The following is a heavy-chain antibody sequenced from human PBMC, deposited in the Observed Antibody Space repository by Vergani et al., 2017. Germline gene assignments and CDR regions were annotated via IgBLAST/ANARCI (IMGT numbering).Heavy chain of an antibody. V-gene: IGHV4-59*01. CDR1: GGSISSYY. D-gene: IGHD3-10*01. CDR3: ATLWFGEDGMDV. CDR2: IYYSGST. Sequence: QVQLQESGPGLVKPSETLSLTCTVSGGSISSYYWSWIRHAPGKGLEWIGYIYYSGSTNYNPSLKSRVTISVDTSKNQFSLKLSSVTAADTAVYYCATLWFGEDGMDVWGQGTTVTVSS. J-gene: IGHJ6*02.